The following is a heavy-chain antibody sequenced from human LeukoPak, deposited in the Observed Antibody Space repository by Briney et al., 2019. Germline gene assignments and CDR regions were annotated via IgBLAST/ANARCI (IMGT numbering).Heavy chain of an antibody. J-gene: IGHJ3*02. D-gene: IGHD6-19*01. CDR2: ISAYNGNT. CDR1: GYTFTSYG. V-gene: IGHV1-18*01. Sequence: GASVKVSCKASGYTFTSYGISWVRQAPGQGLEWMGWISAYNGNTNYAQKLQGRVTMTTDTSTSTAYMELRSLRSDDTAVYYCARDLLYSSGWPDAFDIWGQGTMVTVSS. CDR3: ARDLLYSSGWPDAFDI.